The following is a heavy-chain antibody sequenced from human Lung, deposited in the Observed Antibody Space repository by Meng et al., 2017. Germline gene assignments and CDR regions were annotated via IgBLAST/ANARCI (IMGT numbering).Heavy chain of an antibody. J-gene: IGHJ4*02. Sequence: QVQLEQWGAGLLKPSETLSLACVVSGGSFSDYYWSWIRQPPGKGLEWIGEINHSGSTNYNPSLESRATISVDTSQNNLSLKLSSVTAADSAVYYCARGSTTMAHDFDYWGQGTLVTGSS. CDR3: ARGSTTMAHDFDY. CDR1: GGSFSDYY. D-gene: IGHD4-11*01. CDR2: INHSGST. V-gene: IGHV4-34*01.